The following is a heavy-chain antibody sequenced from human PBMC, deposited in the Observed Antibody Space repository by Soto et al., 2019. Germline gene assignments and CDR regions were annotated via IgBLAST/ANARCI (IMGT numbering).Heavy chain of an antibody. Sequence: EVQLLESGGGLVQPGGSLRLSCAASGFTFSSYAMSWVRQAPGKGLEWVSTITGSGVNRYHADSVQGRFTISRDNSKDTLYLQMNSLRAEDTAVYYWARHPSGYIGNLGYWGQGTLVTVSS. V-gene: IGHV3-23*01. D-gene: IGHD5-12*01. J-gene: IGHJ4*02. CDR3: ARHPSGYIGNLGY. CDR2: ITGSGVNR. CDR1: GFTFSSYA.